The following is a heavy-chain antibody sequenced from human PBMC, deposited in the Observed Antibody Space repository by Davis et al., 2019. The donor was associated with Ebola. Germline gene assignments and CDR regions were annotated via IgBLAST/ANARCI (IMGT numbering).Heavy chain of an antibody. CDR1: GYTFSDYY. D-gene: IGHD4-17*01. J-gene: IGHJ5*02. CDR3: AREWGLRHNWFDP. V-gene: IGHV1-2*02. Sequence: ASVKVSCKSSGYTFSDYYMHWVRQAPGQGLQWMGWINPNSGGTNYAQKFQGRVTMTRDTSISTAYMELSRLRSDDTAVYYCAREWGLRHNWFDPWGQGTLVTVSS. CDR2: INPNSGGT.